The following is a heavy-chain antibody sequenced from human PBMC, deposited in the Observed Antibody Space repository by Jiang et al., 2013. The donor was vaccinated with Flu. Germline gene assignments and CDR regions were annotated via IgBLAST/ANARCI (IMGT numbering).Heavy chain of an antibody. CDR1: GGSINGFF. D-gene: IGHD6-13*01. Sequence: TVSGGSINGFFWSWIRQAPGKELEWIGFVHYTGGGNTDYSSSLRSRVTISVDTSKNQFSLTLNSVTAADTAVYYCARARAPEVAATYFDYWGQGSLVTVSS. V-gene: IGHV4-59*01. CDR3: ARARAPEVAATYFDY. J-gene: IGHJ4*02. CDR2: VHYTGGGNT.